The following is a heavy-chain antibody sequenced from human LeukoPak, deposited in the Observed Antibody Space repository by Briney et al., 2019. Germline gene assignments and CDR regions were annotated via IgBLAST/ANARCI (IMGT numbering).Heavy chain of an antibody. Sequence: GGSLRLSWAASGFTFSSYSMNWVRQAPGKGLEWVSSISSSSSYIYYADSVKGRFTISRDNAKNSLYLQMNSLRAEDTAVYYCARTSIAAADSDAFDIWGQGTMVTVSS. CDR3: ARTSIAAADSDAFDI. CDR1: GFTFSSYS. D-gene: IGHD6-13*01. V-gene: IGHV3-21*01. CDR2: ISSSSSYI. J-gene: IGHJ3*02.